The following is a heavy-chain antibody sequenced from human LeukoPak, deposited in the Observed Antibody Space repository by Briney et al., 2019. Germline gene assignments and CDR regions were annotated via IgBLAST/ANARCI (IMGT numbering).Heavy chain of an antibody. V-gene: IGHV3-48*03. J-gene: IGHJ6*04. Sequence: GGPLRLSCAASGFSFSTYEMNWVRQAPGKGLEWISYISASGTLTHYADSVEGRFTISRDNAKNSLYLQMNSLRGEDTAVYYCARDGTPIYSSGWVYMDVWGKGTTVTISS. CDR3: ARDGTPIYSSGWVYMDV. CDR2: ISASGTLT. CDR1: GFSFSTYE. D-gene: IGHD6-25*01.